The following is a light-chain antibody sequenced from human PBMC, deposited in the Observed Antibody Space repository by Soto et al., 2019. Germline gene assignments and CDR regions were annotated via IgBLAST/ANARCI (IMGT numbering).Light chain of an antibody. V-gene: IGKV1-5*01. Sequence: MTQSPLSLPVTPGEPASIPCRARQSIGTWLAWYQQKPGKAPKLLIYDASTLESGVPSRFSGSGSGTEFTLTISSLQPEDVATYYCQEYNSYPVSFGQGTRLEIK. CDR2: DAS. CDR1: QSIGTW. CDR3: QEYNSYPVS. J-gene: IGKJ5*01.